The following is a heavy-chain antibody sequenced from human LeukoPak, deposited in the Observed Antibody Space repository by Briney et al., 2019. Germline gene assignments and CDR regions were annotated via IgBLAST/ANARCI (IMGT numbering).Heavy chain of an antibody. J-gene: IGHJ4*02. CDR1: GYTFTDYY. Sequence: ASVKVSCKASGYTFTDYYMHWVRQAPGQGLEWMGWINPHSGGTDHAQKFQGRVAMTRDTSISTAYMELSRLRSDDTAVYYCARDMDSGPDFFDYWGLGTLVTVSS. CDR2: INPHSGGT. V-gene: IGHV1-2*02. D-gene: IGHD1-26*01. CDR3: ARDMDSGPDFFDY.